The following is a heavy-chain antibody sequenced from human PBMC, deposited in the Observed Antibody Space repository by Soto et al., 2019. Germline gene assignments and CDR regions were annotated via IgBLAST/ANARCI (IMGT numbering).Heavy chain of an antibody. V-gene: IGHV3-21*01. J-gene: IGHJ4*02. CDR2: ISSSSSYI. Sequence: GGSLRLSCAASGFTFSSYSINFFRHAPWKGLEWVSSISSSSSYIYYADSVKGRFTISRDNAKNSLYLQMNSLRAEDTAVYYCARDLQLEPRPFDYWGQGTLVTVSS. CDR1: GFTFSSYS. D-gene: IGHD1-1*01. CDR3: ARDLQLEPRPFDY.